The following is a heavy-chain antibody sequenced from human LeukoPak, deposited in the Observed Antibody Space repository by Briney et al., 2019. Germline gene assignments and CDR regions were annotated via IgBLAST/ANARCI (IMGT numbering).Heavy chain of an antibody. CDR2: INHSGST. V-gene: IGHV4-34*01. CDR3: ARRGLDIVVVPAARPFDY. J-gene: IGHJ4*02. CDR1: GGSFSGYY. D-gene: IGHD2-2*01. Sequence: SETLSLTCAVYGGSFSGYYWSWIRQPPGKGLEWIGEINHSGSTNYNPSLKSRVTISVDTSKNQFSLKLSSVTAADAAVYYCARRGLDIVVVPAARPFDYWGQGTLVTVSS.